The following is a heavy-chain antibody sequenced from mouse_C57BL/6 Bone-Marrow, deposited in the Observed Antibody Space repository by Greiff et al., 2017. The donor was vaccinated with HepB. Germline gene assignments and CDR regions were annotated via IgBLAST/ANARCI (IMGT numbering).Heavy chain of an antibody. CDR2: IHPSDSDT. CDR1: GYTFTSYW. J-gene: IGHJ1*03. CDR3: AIPPYWYFDV. V-gene: IGHV1-74*01. Sequence: VKLQESGAELVKPGASVKVSCKASGYTFTSYWMHWVKQRPGQGLEWIGRIHPSDSDTHYNQKFKGKATLTVDKSSSTAYIQRSSLTSEDAAVYYCAIPPYWYFDVWGTGTTVTVSS.